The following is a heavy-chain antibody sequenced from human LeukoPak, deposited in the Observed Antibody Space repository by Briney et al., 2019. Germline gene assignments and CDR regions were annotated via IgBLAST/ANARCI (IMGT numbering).Heavy chain of an antibody. Sequence: GGSLRLSCAASGFTFSSYSMNWVRQAAGKGLEWVSYITGSSSTINYADSVKGRFTISRDKAKNSLYLQMNGLRAEDTAVYYCARDFSSGSYYGDYYFDYWGQGTLVTVSP. CDR2: ITGSSSTI. J-gene: IGHJ4*02. CDR1: GFTFSSYS. V-gene: IGHV3-48*01. D-gene: IGHD1-26*01. CDR3: ARDFSSGSYYGDYYFDY.